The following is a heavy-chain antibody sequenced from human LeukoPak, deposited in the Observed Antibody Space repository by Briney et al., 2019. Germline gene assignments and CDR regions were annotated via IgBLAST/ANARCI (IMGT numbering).Heavy chain of an antibody. Sequence: SETLSLTCTVSSGSISGYYWSWIRQPPPKGLEWIGYIYSSGSTNYNPPLKSRVTISVDTSKNQFSLKLSSVTAADTAVYYCARRNYDILTGNWFDPWGQGTLVTVSS. CDR2: IYSSGST. D-gene: IGHD3-9*01. V-gene: IGHV4-59*08. CDR1: SGSISGYY. J-gene: IGHJ5*02. CDR3: ARRNYDILTGNWFDP.